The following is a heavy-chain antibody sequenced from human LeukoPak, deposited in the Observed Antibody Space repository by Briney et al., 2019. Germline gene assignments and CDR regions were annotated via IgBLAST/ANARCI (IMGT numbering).Heavy chain of an antibody. J-gene: IGHJ4*02. CDR2: IRYDASNK. V-gene: IGHV3-30*02. Sequence: PGGSLRLSCAASGFTFSSYGMHGVRQAPGKGLEWVAFIRYDASNKYYAASVKGRFTISRDNSKTTLYLQMNSLRAEDTAVYYCAKPTRGSGSFLIDFWGQGTLVTVSS. CDR3: AKPTRGSGSFLIDF. D-gene: IGHD1-26*01. CDR1: GFTFSSYG.